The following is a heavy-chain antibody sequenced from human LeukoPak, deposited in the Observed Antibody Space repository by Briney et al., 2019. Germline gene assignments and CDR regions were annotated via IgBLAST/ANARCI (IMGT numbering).Heavy chain of an antibody. CDR1: GYTLTELS. J-gene: IGHJ3*02. CDR2: FDPEDGET. V-gene: IGHV1-24*01. CDR3: ATERWHYYGSGKDAFDI. D-gene: IGHD3-10*01. Sequence: ASVKVSCKVSGYTLTELSMHWVRQAPGKGLEWMGGFDPEDGETIYAQKFQGRVTMTEDTSTDTAYMELSSLRSEDTAVYYCATERWHYYGSGKDAFDIWGQGTMVTVSS.